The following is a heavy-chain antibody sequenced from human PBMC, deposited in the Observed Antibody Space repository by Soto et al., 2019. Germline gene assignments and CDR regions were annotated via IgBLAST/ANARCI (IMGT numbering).Heavy chain of an antibody. CDR3: ARDPPYCISTSCYYYYYGMDV. J-gene: IGHJ6*02. CDR2: IIPIFGTA. CDR1: GGTFSSYA. D-gene: IGHD2-2*01. V-gene: IGHV1-69*14. Sequence: QVQLVQSGAEVKKPGSSVKVSCKASGGTFSSYAISWVRQAPGQGLEWMGGIIPIFGTANYAQKFQGRVTISADKSTSTVYMELSSLRSEDAAVYYGARDPPYCISTSCYYYYYGMDVWGQGTTVTVSS.